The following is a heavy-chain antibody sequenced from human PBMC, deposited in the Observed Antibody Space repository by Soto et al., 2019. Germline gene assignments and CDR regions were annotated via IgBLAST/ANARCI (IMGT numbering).Heavy chain of an antibody. Sequence: EVQLVESGGGLVKPGGSLRLSCAASGFTFSSYSMNWVRQAPGKGLEWVSSISSSSSYIYYADSVKGRFTISRDNAKNSLYLQMNSLRAEDTAVYYCARGGSSYNYYYYGMDVWGQGTTDTVSS. CDR1: GFTFSSYS. CDR3: ARGGSSYNYYYYGMDV. CDR2: ISSSSSYI. J-gene: IGHJ6*02. D-gene: IGHD6-6*01. V-gene: IGHV3-21*01.